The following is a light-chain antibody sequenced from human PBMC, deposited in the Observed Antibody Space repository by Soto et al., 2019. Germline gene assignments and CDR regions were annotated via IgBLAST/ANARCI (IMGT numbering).Light chain of an antibody. J-gene: IGLJ1*01. V-gene: IGLV2-23*01. Sequence: QAVVTQPASVSGSPGQSITISCTGTSSDVGSYNLVSWYQHYPGKAPKLMIYEGSKRPSGVSNRFSGSKSGNTASLTISGLQAEDEADYYCCSYAGSSTYVFGTGTKVTVL. CDR2: EGS. CDR3: CSYAGSSTYV. CDR1: SSDVGSYNL.